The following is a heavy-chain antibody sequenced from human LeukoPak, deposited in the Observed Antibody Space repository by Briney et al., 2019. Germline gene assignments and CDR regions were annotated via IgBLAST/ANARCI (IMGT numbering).Heavy chain of an antibody. CDR2: IYHSGST. Sequence: QASETLSLTCAVSGGSISSSNWWSWVRQPPGKGLEWIGEIYHSGSTNYNPSLKSRVTISVDKSKNQFSLKLSSVTAADTAVYYCARGVGAVAGLDYWGQGTLVTVSS. D-gene: IGHD6-19*01. CDR3: ARGVGAVAGLDY. CDR1: GGSISSSNW. V-gene: IGHV4-4*02. J-gene: IGHJ4*02.